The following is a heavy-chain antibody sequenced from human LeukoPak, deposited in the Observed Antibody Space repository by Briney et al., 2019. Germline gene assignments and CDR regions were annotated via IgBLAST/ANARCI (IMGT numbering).Heavy chain of an antibody. V-gene: IGHV3-30*03. Sequence: PGGSLRLSCAASGFTFSSYGMHWVRQAPGKGLEWVAVISYDGSNKYYADSVKGRFTISRDNSKNTLFLQMNSLRAEDTAVYYCARAYYDYVWGSYRYFYFDYWGQRTLVTVSS. CDR2: ISYDGSNK. CDR3: ARAYYDYVWGSYRYFYFDY. CDR1: GFTFSSYG. D-gene: IGHD3-16*02. J-gene: IGHJ4*02.